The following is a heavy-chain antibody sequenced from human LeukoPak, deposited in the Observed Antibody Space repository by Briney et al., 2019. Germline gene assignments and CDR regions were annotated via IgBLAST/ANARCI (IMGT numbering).Heavy chain of an antibody. CDR2: ISAYNGNT. D-gene: IGHD3-3*01. J-gene: IGHJ5*02. Sequence: GASVKVSCKASGYTFTSYGISWVRQAPGQGLEWMGWISAYNGNTNYAQKLQGRVTMTTDTSTSTAYMELGSLRSDDTAVYYCARDLYSRISQFLEWFRFDPWGQGTLVTVSS. CDR3: ARDLYSRISQFLEWFRFDP. CDR1: GYTFTSYG. V-gene: IGHV1-18*01.